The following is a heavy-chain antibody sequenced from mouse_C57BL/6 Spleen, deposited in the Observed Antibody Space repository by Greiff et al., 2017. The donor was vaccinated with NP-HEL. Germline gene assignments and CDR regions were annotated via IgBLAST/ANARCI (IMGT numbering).Heavy chain of an antibody. CDR1: GYSITSGYY. J-gene: IGHJ4*01. CDR2: ISYDGSN. CDR3: AYYYGSSYYAMDY. V-gene: IGHV3-6*01. D-gene: IGHD1-1*01. Sequence: EVQRVESGPGLVKPSQSLSLTCSVTGYSITSGYYWNWIRQFPGNKLEWMGYISYDGSNNYNPSLKNRISITRDTSKNQFFLKLNSVTTEDTATYYCAYYYGSSYYAMDYWGQGTSVTVSS.